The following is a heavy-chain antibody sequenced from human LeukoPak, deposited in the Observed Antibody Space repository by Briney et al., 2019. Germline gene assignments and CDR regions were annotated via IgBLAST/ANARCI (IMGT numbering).Heavy chain of an antibody. V-gene: IGHV3-11*01. CDR1: GFPFNKYY. J-gene: IGHJ4*02. D-gene: IGHD4-17*01. CDR2: ISSSASSI. Sequence: GGSLRLSCAASGFPFNKYYMSWIRQAPGKGLEWISYISSSASSIYYADSVKGRFTISRDNAKNSLYLQMNSLRAEDTAVYYCARDGVNGDYLDYFDYWGQGTLVTVSS. CDR3: ARDGVNGDYLDYFDY.